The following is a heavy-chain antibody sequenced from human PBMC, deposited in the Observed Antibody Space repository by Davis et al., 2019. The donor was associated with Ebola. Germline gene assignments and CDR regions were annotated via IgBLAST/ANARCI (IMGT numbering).Heavy chain of an antibody. V-gene: IGHV3-30-3*01. D-gene: IGHD3-3*01. CDR1: EFTFTTYV. J-gene: IGHJ3*02. CDR3: ARGSVRFLEWLSQNAFDM. Sequence: GGSLRLSCAASEFTFTTYVMHWVRQAPGKGLEWVAVISYDEDNRYYADSVKGRFTISRENSKNTLYLQMNSLRTEDTAVYYCARGSVRFLEWLSQNAFDMWGQGTMVTVSS. CDR2: ISYDEDNR.